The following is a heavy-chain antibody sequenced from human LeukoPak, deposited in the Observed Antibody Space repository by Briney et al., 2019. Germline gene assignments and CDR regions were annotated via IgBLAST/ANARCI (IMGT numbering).Heavy chain of an antibody. CDR1: GGSISSSSYY. D-gene: IGHD6-13*01. Sequence: PSETLSLTCTVSGGSISSSSYYWGWIRQPPGKGLEWIGSIYYSGSTHYNPSLKSRVTISVDTSKNQFSLKLSSVTAADTAVYYCARGKRIAAAVDYWGQGTLVTVSS. J-gene: IGHJ4*02. V-gene: IGHV4-39*01. CDR2: IYYSGST. CDR3: ARGKRIAAAVDY.